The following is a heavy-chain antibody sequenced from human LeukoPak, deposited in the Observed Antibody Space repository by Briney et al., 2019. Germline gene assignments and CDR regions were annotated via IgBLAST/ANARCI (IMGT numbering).Heavy chain of an antibody. Sequence: GGSLRLPCAASGFTFSSYSMNWVRQAPGKGLEWVSSISSSSSYIYYADSVKGRFTISRDNAKNSLYLQMNSLRAEDTAVYYCARDHGDYRAGYWGQGTLVTVSS. J-gene: IGHJ4*02. CDR1: GFTFSSYS. CDR3: ARDHGDYRAGY. D-gene: IGHD4-17*01. CDR2: ISSSSSYI. V-gene: IGHV3-21*01.